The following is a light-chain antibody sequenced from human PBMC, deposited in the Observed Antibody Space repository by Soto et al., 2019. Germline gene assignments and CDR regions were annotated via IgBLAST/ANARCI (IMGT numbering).Light chain of an antibody. V-gene: IGKV1-6*01. CDR1: QSISSY. CDR3: LQDYNYPWT. CDR2: AAS. Sequence: IQMTQSPSSLSASVGDRVTITCRASQSISSYLNWYQQKPGKAPKLLIYAASSLQTGVPSRFSGSGSGTDFTLTISSLQPEDFATYYCLQDYNYPWTFGQGTKVDNK. J-gene: IGKJ1*01.